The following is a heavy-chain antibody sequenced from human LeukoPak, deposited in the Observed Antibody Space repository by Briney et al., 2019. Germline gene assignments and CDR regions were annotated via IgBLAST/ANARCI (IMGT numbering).Heavy chain of an antibody. CDR1: GGSISSGGYS. Sequence: SETLSLTCAVSGGSISSGGYSWSWIWQPPGKGLEWIGYIYHSGSTYYNPSLKSRVTISVDRSKNQFSRKLSSVPAADTAVYYGALTYCSGGSCFPFDPWGQGTLVTVSS. CDR2: IYHSGST. CDR3: ALTYCSGGSCFPFDP. V-gene: IGHV4-30-2*01. D-gene: IGHD2-15*01. J-gene: IGHJ5*02.